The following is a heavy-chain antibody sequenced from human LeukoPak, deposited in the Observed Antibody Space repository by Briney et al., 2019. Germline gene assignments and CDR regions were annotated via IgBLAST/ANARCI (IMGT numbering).Heavy chain of an antibody. D-gene: IGHD2-2*01. Sequence: PGGSLRLSCAASGFSVSNNYMSWIRQPPGKGLEWIGYIYCSGSTNYNPSLKSRVTISVDTSKNQFSLKLSSVTAADTAVYYCARTQGYCSSTSCLYYFDYWGQGTLVTVSS. CDR2: IYCSGST. CDR3: ARTQGYCSSTSCLYYFDY. V-gene: IGHV4-59*02. CDR1: GFSVSNNY. J-gene: IGHJ4*02.